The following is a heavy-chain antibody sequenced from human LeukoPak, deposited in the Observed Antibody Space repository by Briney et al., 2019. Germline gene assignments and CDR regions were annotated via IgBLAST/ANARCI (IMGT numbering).Heavy chain of an antibody. V-gene: IGHV3-30*09. J-gene: IGHJ4*02. CDR2: ISNDGRNK. Sequence: PGGSLRLSCAASGFTFTFYAMHWVRQAPGKGLEWMAVISNDGRNKYYADSVKGRFATSRDNNKKTVFLQMNSLTAEDTAVYYCARLQPLVIPAAKLGFDYWGQGTLVTVSS. CDR1: GFTFTFYA. D-gene: IGHD2-2*01. CDR3: ARLQPLVIPAAKLGFDY.